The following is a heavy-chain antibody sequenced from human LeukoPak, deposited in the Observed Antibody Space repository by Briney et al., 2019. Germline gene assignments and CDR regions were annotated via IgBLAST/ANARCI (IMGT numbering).Heavy chain of an antibody. J-gene: IGHJ4*02. D-gene: IGHD6-13*01. V-gene: IGHV4-34*01. CDR1: GGSFSGYY. Sequence: SETLSLTCAVYGGSFSGYYWSWIRQPPGKGREGIGGINHSGSTNYNPSLKSRVTISVDASKTQSSLKRSSVTAADTAVYYCARYRIAAAGKESFDYWGQGTLVTVSS. CDR2: INHSGST. CDR3: ARYRIAAAGKESFDY.